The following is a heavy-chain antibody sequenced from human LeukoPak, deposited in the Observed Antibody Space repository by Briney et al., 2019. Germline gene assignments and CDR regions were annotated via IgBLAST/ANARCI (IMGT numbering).Heavy chain of an antibody. V-gene: IGHV3-23*01. J-gene: IGHJ6*03. CDR3: ARGGVNTMVRGVIRYYYMDV. CDR2: MSGGTNT. D-gene: IGHD3-10*01. CDR1: RFTFSTYG. Sequence: PGGSLRLSCGASRFTFSTYGMTWVRQAPGKGLESVSCMSGGTNTYYADSVKGRFTISRDSSKNTLYLQMNSLRAEDTAVYYCARGGVNTMVRGVIRYYYMDVWGKGTTVTISS.